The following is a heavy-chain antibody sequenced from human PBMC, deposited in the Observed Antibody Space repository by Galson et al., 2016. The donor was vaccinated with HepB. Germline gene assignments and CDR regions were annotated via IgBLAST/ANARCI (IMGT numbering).Heavy chain of an antibody. V-gene: IGHV5-10-1*01. Sequence: QSGAEVKKPGESLRISCRGSGYRFTHYWISWVRQMPGKGLEWMGRIDPTDSYSNYSPSFQGYVTISADKSTSTAHLQWSSLRASDTAMYYCARQHRISAYYVGDLWGQGTMVTVSS. D-gene: IGHD3-22*01. J-gene: IGHJ3*01. CDR1: GYRFTHYW. CDR3: ARQHRISAYYVGDL. CDR2: IDPTDSYS.